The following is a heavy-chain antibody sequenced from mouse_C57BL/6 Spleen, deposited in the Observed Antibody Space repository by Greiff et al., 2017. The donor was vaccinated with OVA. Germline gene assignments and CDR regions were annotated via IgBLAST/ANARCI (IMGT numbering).Heavy chain of an antibody. D-gene: IGHD1-1*01. V-gene: IGHV1-61*01. J-gene: IGHJ1*03. CDR2: IYPSDSET. CDR1: GYTFTSYW. Sequence: QVQLQQPGAELVRPGSSVKLSCKASGYTFTSYWMDWVKQRPGQGLEWIGNIYPSDSETHYNQKFKDKATLTVDKSSSTAYMQLSSLTSEDSAVYYCARSFTTVVEYWYFDVWGTGTTVTVSS. CDR3: ARSFTTVVEYWYFDV.